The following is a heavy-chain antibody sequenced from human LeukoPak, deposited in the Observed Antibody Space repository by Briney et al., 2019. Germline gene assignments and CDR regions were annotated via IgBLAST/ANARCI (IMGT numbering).Heavy chain of an antibody. Sequence: GGSLRLSCAASGFTFSSFWMSWVRQSPGKGLEWVANIKEDGSEKYYVDSVKGRFTISRDNAKNSLYLQMNSLRAEDTAVYYCAKTQGYYDCWGQGTLVTVSS. D-gene: IGHD3-22*01. V-gene: IGHV3-7*01. CDR2: IKEDGSEK. CDR1: GFTFSSFW. J-gene: IGHJ4*02. CDR3: AKTQGYYDC.